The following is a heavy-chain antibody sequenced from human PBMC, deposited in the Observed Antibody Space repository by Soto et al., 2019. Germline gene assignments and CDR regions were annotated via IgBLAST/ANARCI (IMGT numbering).Heavy chain of an antibody. D-gene: IGHD6-19*01. Sequence: ASVKVSCKASGYTFTSYYIHWVRQAPGQGLEWMGIINPSGGSTSYAQKFQGRVTMTRDTSTSTVYMELSSLRSEDTAVYYCASSRGWFDAFDIWGQGTMLTVSS. J-gene: IGHJ3*02. CDR1: GYTFTSYY. CDR2: INPSGGST. CDR3: ASSRGWFDAFDI. V-gene: IGHV1-46*03.